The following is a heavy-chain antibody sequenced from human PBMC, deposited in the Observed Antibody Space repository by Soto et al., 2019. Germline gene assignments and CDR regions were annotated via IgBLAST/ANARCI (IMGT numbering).Heavy chain of an antibody. J-gene: IGHJ5*02. Sequence: SQTLSLTCVISGDSVSSNTAAWNRIRQSPSRGLEWLGRTYYRSEWHNDYAESVKSRITINADTLKNQFSLQLSSVTPEDTAVYYWAREPLNILFGVIGYVDPWGQGTLVTVSS. CDR3: AREPLNILFGVIGYVDP. CDR1: GDSVSSNTAA. V-gene: IGHV6-1*01. CDR2: TYYRSEWHN. D-gene: IGHD3-3*01.